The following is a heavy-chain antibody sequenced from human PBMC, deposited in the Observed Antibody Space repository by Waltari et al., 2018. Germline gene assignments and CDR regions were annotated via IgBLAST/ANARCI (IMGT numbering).Heavy chain of an antibody. V-gene: IGHV3-48*03. CDR1: GFTFGSYE. CDR2: ISSSGSTI. J-gene: IGHJ4*02. D-gene: IGHD6-6*01. CDR3: ARGAIAARIFDY. Sequence: VQLVESGGGLVQPGGSLRLSCAASGFTFGSYEMNWVRQAPGKGLEWVSYISSSGSTIYYADSVKGRFTISRDNAKNSLYLQMNSLRAEDTAVYYCARGAIAARIFDYWGQGTLVTVSS.